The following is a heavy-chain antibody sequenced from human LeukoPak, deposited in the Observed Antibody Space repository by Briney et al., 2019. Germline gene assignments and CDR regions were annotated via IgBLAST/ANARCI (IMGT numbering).Heavy chain of an antibody. Sequence: ASVKVSCKASGYTFTSYFMHWVRQAPGQGLEWMGIINPRVGSTNYAQKFHGRLTMTRDTSTSTVYMELSSLRSEDTAVYYCARDLGVRGDGWFDPWGQGTPVTVSS. CDR2: INPRVGST. CDR3: ARDLGVRGDGWFDP. CDR1: GYTFTSYF. J-gene: IGHJ5*02. V-gene: IGHV1-46*01. D-gene: IGHD3-10*01.